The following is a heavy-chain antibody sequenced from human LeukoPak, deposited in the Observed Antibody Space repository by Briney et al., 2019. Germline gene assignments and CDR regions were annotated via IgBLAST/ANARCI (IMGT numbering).Heavy chain of an antibody. Sequence: ASVKVSCKASGYTFTDYYMHWVRQAPGQGLEWMGWINPSSGGTNYAQKLQGRVTMTTDTSTSTAYMELRSLRSDDTAVYYCAREFSSGWWYFDYWGQGTLVTVSS. V-gene: IGHV1-2*02. D-gene: IGHD6-19*01. CDR1: GYTFTDYY. J-gene: IGHJ4*02. CDR3: AREFSSGWWYFDY. CDR2: INPSSGGT.